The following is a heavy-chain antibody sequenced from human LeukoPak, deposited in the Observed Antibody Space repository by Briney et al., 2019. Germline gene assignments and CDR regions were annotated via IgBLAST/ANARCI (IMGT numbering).Heavy chain of an antibody. V-gene: IGHV1-69*13. CDR3: ARRSSGWSDP. Sequence: ASVKVSCKASGGTFSSYAISWVRQAPGQGLEWMGGISPIFGTASYAQKFQGRVTITADESTSTAYMELSSLRSEDTAVYYCARRSSGWSDPWGQGTLVTVSS. CDR2: ISPIFGTA. J-gene: IGHJ5*02. CDR1: GGTFSSYA. D-gene: IGHD6-19*01.